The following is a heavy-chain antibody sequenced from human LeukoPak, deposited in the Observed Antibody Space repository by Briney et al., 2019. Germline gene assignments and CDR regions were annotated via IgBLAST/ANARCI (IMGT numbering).Heavy chain of an antibody. CDR3: ARFEGYQLRYANWFDP. J-gene: IGHJ5*02. CDR1: GYTFTSYG. Sequence: ASVKVSCKASGYTFTSYGISWVRQAPGQGLEWMGLISAYNGNTNYAQKLQDRVTMTTDTSTSTAYMELRSLRSDDTAVYYCARFEGYQLRYANWFDPWGQGTLVTVSS. V-gene: IGHV1-18*01. D-gene: IGHD2-2*01. CDR2: ISAYNGNT.